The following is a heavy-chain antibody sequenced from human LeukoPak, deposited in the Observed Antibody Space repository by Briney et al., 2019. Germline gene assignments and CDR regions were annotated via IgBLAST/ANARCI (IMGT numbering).Heavy chain of an antibody. V-gene: IGHV3-48*01. J-gene: IGHJ3*02. Sequence: SGGSLRLSCAASGFTFSSYSMNWVRQAPGKGLEWGSYISSSSSTIYYADSVKGRFTISRDNAKNSLYLQMNSLRAEDTAVYYCASDTIWGGAFDIWGQGTMVTVSS. CDR3: ASDTIWGGAFDI. CDR1: GFTFSSYS. CDR2: ISSSSSTI. D-gene: IGHD3-16*01.